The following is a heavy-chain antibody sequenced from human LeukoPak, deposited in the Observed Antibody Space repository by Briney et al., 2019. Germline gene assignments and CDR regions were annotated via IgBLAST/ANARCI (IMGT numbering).Heavy chain of an antibody. CDR1: GFSFTTFE. CDR2: MNDNGDRT. J-gene: IGHJ4*02. V-gene: IGHV3-23*01. D-gene: IGHD5-12*01. CDR3: VKGGWLDY. Sequence: GGSLRLSCAASGFSFTTFEMSWVRQAPGKGLEWVSMMNDNGDRTYYADSVKCRFTISRDNSKNTLYLQMNNLRAEGTAIYFCVKGGWLDYWGQGTLVTVSS.